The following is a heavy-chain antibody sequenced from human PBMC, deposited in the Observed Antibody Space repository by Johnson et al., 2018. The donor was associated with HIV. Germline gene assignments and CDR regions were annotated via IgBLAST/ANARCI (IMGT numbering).Heavy chain of an antibody. D-gene: IGHD3-10*01. Sequence: VQLVESGGGVVQPGRSLRLSCAASGFTFSSYGMHWVRQASGKGLEWVGRIRSKANSYATAYAASVKGRFTISRDDSKNTAYLQMNSLKTEDTAVYYCARDADKDLWFGESADAFDIWGQGTMVTVSS. V-gene: IGHV3-73*01. J-gene: IGHJ3*02. CDR3: ARDADKDLWFGESADAFDI. CDR1: GFTFSSYG. CDR2: IRSKANSYAT.